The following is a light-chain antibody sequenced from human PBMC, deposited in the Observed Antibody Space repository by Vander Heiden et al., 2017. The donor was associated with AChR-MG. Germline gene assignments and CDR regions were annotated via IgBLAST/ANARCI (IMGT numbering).Light chain of an antibody. V-gene: IGKV3-20*01. CDR2: GAS. Sequence: IVLTQSPGTLSLSAGERATLSCRASQSVSSSYLAWYQQKPGQAPRLLIYGASSRATGIPDRFSGSGSGTDFTLTINRLEPEDFAVYYCQQDGSSPYTFGQRTKLEIK. CDR1: QSVSSSY. J-gene: IGKJ2*01. CDR3: QQDGSSPYT.